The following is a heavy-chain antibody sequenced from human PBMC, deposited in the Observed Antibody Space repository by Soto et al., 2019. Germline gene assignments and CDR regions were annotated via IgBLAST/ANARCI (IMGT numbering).Heavy chain of an antibody. J-gene: IGHJ5*02. V-gene: IGHV4-31*01. CDR3: AAVDGDGYKLGWFDP. D-gene: IGHD6-19*01. CDR1: DGSISSGGYY. Sequence: QVQLQESGPGLVKPSQTLSLTCTVSDGSISSGGYYWSWIRQHPGKGLEWIGYNYYSGGTYYNPSLNSPFTISVDTSKMQFSLKLSSVTAVDTAVFYCAAVDGDGYKLGWFDPCCEGTMVTVSS. CDR2: NYYSGGT.